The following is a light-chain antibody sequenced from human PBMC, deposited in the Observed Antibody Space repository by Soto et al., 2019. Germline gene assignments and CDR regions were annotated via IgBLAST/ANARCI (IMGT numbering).Light chain of an antibody. V-gene: IGKV3-20*01. Sequence: EIVLTQSPDTLSLSPGERATLSCRASQSVPSNYLAWYQQKPGQAPRLLIYSATSRATGIPDRFSGSGSGTDFTLTISRLEPEDFAVYFCQQYGGSPTWTFGQGTKVEIK. CDR3: QQYGGSPTWT. J-gene: IGKJ1*01. CDR2: SAT. CDR1: QSVPSNY.